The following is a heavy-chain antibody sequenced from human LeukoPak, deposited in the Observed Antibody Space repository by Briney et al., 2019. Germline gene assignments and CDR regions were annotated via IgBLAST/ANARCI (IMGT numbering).Heavy chain of an antibody. CDR3: ARDFFHGHCSGLTCFLLDY. CDR1: GYTFTSYG. Sequence: GASVKVSCKASGYTFTSYGITWVRQAPGQGLEWMGWIRAHNGNTNYAQKFQGRLTMATDTSTNTAYMELRSLRPDDTAVYYCARDFFHGHCSGLTCFLLDYWARDPWSPSPQ. D-gene: IGHD2-15*01. CDR2: IRAHNGNT. J-gene: IGHJ4*02. V-gene: IGHV1-18*01.